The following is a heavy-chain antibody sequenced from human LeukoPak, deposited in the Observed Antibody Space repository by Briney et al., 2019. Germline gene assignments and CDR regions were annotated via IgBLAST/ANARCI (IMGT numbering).Heavy chain of an antibody. J-gene: IGHJ3*02. D-gene: IGHD1-26*01. CDR3: ARDRTPATRGFDI. V-gene: IGHV3-66*01. CDR2: LFSGGST. Sequence: GGSLRLSCAASGFTVSTNYMNWVRQAPGKWLEWVSVLFSGGSTYYADSVKGRFTISRDNSKNTVYLQMNSLRAEDTAVYYCARDRTPATRGFDIWGQGTMVTVSS. CDR1: GFTVSTNY.